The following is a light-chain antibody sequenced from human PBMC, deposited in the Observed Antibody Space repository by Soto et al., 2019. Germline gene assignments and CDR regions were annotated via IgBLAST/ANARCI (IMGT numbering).Light chain of an antibody. J-gene: IGKJ1*01. CDR2: DAS. CDR3: QQSYSRPRP. Sequence: DRKRTQFPSSLSASVGARGTITGKASQDISNYLNWYQQKPGKAPKLLIYDASNLETGVPSRFSRSGSGTDFTFTISSLHPEDFATYFCQQSYSRPRPFGQGTKVDIK. V-gene: IGKV1-33*01. CDR1: QDISNY.